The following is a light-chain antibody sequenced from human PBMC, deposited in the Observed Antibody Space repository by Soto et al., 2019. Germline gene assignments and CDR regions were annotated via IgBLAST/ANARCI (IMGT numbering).Light chain of an antibody. J-gene: IGKJ2*01. CDR1: QSISSSY. Sequence: EIVMTQSPGTLSFSPGERATLSCRASQSISSSYLAWYQQRPGQAPRLLIHAASSRATGIPDRFSGGGSATDFTLTVSRLEPEDFAVYYCQQYGSSPRTFGQGTKLEIK. V-gene: IGKV3-20*01. CDR2: AAS. CDR3: QQYGSSPRT.